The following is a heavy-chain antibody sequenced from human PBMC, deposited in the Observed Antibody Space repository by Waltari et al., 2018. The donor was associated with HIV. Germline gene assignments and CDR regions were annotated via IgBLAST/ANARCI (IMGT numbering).Heavy chain of an antibody. J-gene: IGHJ4*02. CDR2: IFSDDEK. Sequence: QVTLNESGPVLVKPTETLTLTCTVSGFSLSNARMGVSWLRQPPGKALEWLAHIFSDDEKFYSTSLKTRLAISKDTLKSQVVLTMTNMDPVDTATYFCARTNSIYDSGWFFDFWGQGALVTVSS. CDR3: ARTNSIYDSGWFFDF. CDR1: GFSLSNARMG. D-gene: IGHD6-19*01. V-gene: IGHV2-26*01.